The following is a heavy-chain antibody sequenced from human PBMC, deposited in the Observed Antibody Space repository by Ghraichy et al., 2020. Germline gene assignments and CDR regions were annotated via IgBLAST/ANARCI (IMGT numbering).Heavy chain of an antibody. Sequence: GGSLRLSCAASGFTFSSYWMSWVRQAPGKGLEWVANIKQDGSEKYYVDSVKGRFTISRDNAKNSLYLQMNSLRAEDTAVYYCARDSDYGDYVSAFDIWGQGTMVTVSS. CDR1: GFTFSSYW. J-gene: IGHJ3*02. CDR2: IKQDGSEK. V-gene: IGHV3-7*01. CDR3: ARDSDYGDYVSAFDI. D-gene: IGHD4-17*01.